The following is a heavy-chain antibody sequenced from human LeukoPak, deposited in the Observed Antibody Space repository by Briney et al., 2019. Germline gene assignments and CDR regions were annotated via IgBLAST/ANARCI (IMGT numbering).Heavy chain of an antibody. V-gene: IGHV3-74*01. CDR3: TRDRSRAEDD. J-gene: IGHJ4*02. D-gene: IGHD1-14*01. CDR1: GFTFSSHW. CDR2: ISSDESST. Sequence: GGSLRLSCAASGFTFSSHWMHWVRQAPGKGLVWVSRISSDESSTSYADSVKGRSTISRENANNLLYLQMNSLRGEDTAVYYCTRDRSRAEDDWGQGTLVSVSS.